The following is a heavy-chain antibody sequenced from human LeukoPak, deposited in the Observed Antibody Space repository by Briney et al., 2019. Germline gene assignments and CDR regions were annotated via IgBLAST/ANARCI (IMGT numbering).Heavy chain of an antibody. CDR3: ARGLYCSGGSCRLDAFDI. D-gene: IGHD2-15*01. CDR1: GFTFSSYS. J-gene: IGHJ3*02. CDR2: ISSSSSYI. Sequence: GGSLRLSCVASGFTFSSYSMNWVRQAPGKGLEWVSSISSSSSYIYYADSVKGRFTISRDNSKNTLYLQMNSLRAEDTAVYSCARGLYCSGGSCRLDAFDIWGQGTMVTVSS. V-gene: IGHV3-21*01.